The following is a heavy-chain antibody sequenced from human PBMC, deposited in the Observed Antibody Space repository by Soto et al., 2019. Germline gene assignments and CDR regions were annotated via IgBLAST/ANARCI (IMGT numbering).Heavy chain of an antibody. CDR1: GGSISSSNW. J-gene: IGHJ4*02. CDR3: ARDGYDSSGYYYVY. V-gene: IGHV4-4*02. CDR2: IYHSGST. Sequence: SETLSLTCAVSGGSISSSNWWSWVRQPPGKGLEWIGEIYHSGSTNYNPSPKSRVTISVDKSKNQFSLKLSSVTAADTAVYYCARDGYDSSGYYYVYWGQGTLVTVSS. D-gene: IGHD3-22*01.